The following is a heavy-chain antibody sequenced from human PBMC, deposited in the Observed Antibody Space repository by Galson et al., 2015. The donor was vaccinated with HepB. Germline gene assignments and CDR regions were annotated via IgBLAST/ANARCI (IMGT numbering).Heavy chain of an antibody. Sequence: SLRLSCAASGFTFSSYAMSWVRQAPGKGLEWVSAIGGSGGSTYYADSVKGRFTISRDNSKNTLYLQMNSLRAEDTAVYYCAKDGDSSGYYPFDYWGQGTLVTVSS. J-gene: IGHJ4*02. CDR2: IGGSGGST. CDR1: GFTFSSYA. V-gene: IGHV3-23*01. CDR3: AKDGDSSGYYPFDY. D-gene: IGHD3-22*01.